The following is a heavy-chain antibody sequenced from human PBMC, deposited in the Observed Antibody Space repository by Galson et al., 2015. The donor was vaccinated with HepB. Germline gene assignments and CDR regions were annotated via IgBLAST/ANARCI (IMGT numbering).Heavy chain of an antibody. CDR1: RVSVSNSNYY. CDR3: ARCLARYNARDYLPIEAGGAFDH. V-gene: IGHV4-39*02. Sequence: ETLSLTCTVSRVSVSNSNYYWGWLRQPPGKGLEWIGSVSYSGSTYYNSSLKSRVTIFLDTSNNHLSLDLTSVTAADTAVYYCARCLARYNARDYLPIEAGGAFDHWGQGTLVTVSS. CDR2: VSYSGST. D-gene: IGHD5-12*01. J-gene: IGHJ4*02.